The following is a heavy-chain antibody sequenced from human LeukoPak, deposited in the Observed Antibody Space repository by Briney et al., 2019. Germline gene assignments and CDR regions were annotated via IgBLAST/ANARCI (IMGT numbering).Heavy chain of an antibody. CDR1: GGSISSYY. Sequence: SETLSLTCTVSGGSISSYYWSWIRQPPGKGLEWIGYIYYSGSTNYNPSLKSRVTISVDTPKNQLSLKLSSVTAADTAVYYCARAGGYRGYTDVWGKGTAVTISS. CDR2: IYYSGST. V-gene: IGHV4-59*01. CDR3: ARAGGYRGYTDV. D-gene: IGHD1-1*01. J-gene: IGHJ6*03.